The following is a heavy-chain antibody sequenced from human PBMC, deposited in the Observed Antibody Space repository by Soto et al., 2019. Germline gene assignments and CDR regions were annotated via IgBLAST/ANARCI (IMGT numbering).Heavy chain of an antibody. D-gene: IGHD3-10*01. CDR2: IVVGSGNT. V-gene: IGHV1-58*01. Sequence: ASVKVSCKASGFTSTSSAVQWVRQARGQRLEWIGWIVVGSGNTNYAQKFQERVTITRDMSTSTAYMELSSLRSEDTAVYYCAAPRDGDSGYYYYGMDVWGQGTTVTVSS. CDR3: AAPRDGDSGYYYYGMDV. J-gene: IGHJ6*02. CDR1: GFTSTSSA.